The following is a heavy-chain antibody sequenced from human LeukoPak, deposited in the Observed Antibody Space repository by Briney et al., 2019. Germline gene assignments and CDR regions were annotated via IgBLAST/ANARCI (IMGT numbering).Heavy chain of an antibody. J-gene: IGHJ4*02. D-gene: IGHD6-6*01. CDR2: INAGNGNT. CDR1: GYIFTSYG. CDR3: ARDTEYSSSSELFDY. Sequence: ASVKVSCKASGYIFTSYGISWVRQAPGQRLEWMGWINAGNGNTKYSQKFQGRVTITRDTSASTAYMELSSLRSEDTAVYYCARDTEYSSSSELFDYWGQGTLVTVSS. V-gene: IGHV1-3*01.